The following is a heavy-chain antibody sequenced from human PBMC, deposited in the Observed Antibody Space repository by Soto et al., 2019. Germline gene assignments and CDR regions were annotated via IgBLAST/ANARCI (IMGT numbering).Heavy chain of an antibody. V-gene: IGHV4-59*08. J-gene: IGHJ6*02. CDR3: VRHGIDYLHGLVDV. Sequence: QVQLQQSGPRLVKPSETLSLTCTVSSGPDRSHNWGWIRQPPGRGLEWIGYVYYTGDTAYNPSLRGRITISADTSTNAISLTLNSVTAADTAVYYCVRHGIDYLHGLVDVWGQGTTVSVSS. D-gene: IGHD4-17*01. CDR1: SGPDRSHN. CDR2: VYYTGDT.